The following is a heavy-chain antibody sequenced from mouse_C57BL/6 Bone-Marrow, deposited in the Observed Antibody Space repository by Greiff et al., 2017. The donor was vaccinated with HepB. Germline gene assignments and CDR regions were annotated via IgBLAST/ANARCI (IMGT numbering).Heavy chain of an antibody. CDR2: IYPRSGNT. CDR3: ARPLQLRLRSAWFAY. V-gene: IGHV1-81*01. Sequence: QVQLQQSGAELARPGASVKLSCKASGYTFTSYGISWVKQRTGQGLEWIGEIYPRSGNTYYNEKFKGKATLTADKSSSTAYMELRSLTSEDSAVYFCARPLQLRLRSAWFAYWGQGTLVTVSA. CDR1: GYTFTSYG. D-gene: IGHD3-2*02. J-gene: IGHJ3*01.